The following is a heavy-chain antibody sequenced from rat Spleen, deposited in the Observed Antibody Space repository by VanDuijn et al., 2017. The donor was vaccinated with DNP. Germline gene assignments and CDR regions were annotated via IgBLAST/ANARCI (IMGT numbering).Heavy chain of an antibody. CDR1: GFSLNSYH. D-gene: IGHD1-4*01. V-gene: IGHV2-30*01. CDR3: ARALPGPNYVGPMEA. Sequence: QVQLKESGPGLVQPSQTLSLVCTVSGFSLNSYHVHWVRQPSGKGLEWMGVIWTGGRSEYNSALKSRLSISRDTSKSQVFLKMNSLQTEDTATYYCARALPGPNYVGPMEAWGQGTSVTVSS. CDR2: IWTGGRS. J-gene: IGHJ4*01.